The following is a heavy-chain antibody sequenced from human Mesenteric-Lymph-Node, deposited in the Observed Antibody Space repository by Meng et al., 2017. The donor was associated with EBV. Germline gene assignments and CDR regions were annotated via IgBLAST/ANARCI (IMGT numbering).Heavy chain of an antibody. CDR1: GNTFTGYG. CDR2: ISSYNGNT. CDR3: ARDGYSGYDRIDY. V-gene: IGHV1-18*04. Sequence: LRKPGASVNGSSKASGNTFTGYGISLVRQAPGQGLEWIGLISSYNGNTKFAQKVQGRNPMTTDTSTTTAYMELRSLRSDDTAVYYCARDGYSGYDRIDYWGQGTLVTVSS. D-gene: IGHD5-12*01. J-gene: IGHJ4*02.